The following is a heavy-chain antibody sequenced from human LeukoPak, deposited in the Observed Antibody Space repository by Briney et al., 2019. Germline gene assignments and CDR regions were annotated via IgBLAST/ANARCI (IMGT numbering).Heavy chain of an antibody. CDR1: GFTFSSFG. CDR2: VEGRGSNT. D-gene: IGHD2/OR15-2a*01. V-gene: IGHV3-23*01. Sequence: GGSLRLSCAASGFTFSSFGMSWVRQAPGKGLEWVSSVEGRGSNTYYGDSVKGRFIISRDNSKNTLYLQMSSLRAEDTAVYYCAKNQDSTDWAVDYWGQGTLVTVSS. J-gene: IGHJ4*02. CDR3: AKNQDSTDWAVDY.